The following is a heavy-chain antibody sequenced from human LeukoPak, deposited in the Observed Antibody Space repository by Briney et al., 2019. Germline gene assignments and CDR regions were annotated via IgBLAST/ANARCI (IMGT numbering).Heavy chain of an antibody. CDR2: ISTTGST. CDR1: GGSISSHY. CDR3: ARYRCSTSCQFDY. V-gene: IGHV4-4*07. Sequence: SETLSLICTVSGGSISSHYRSWIRQPAGKGLEWIGRISTTGSTNYNSSLKSRVIMSLDTSKNQFSLKLSSVTAADTAVYYCARYRCSTSCQFDYWGQGTLVTVSS. J-gene: IGHJ4*02. D-gene: IGHD2-2*01.